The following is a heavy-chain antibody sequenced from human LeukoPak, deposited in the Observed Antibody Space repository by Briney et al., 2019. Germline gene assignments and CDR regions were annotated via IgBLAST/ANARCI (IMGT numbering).Heavy chain of an antibody. CDR2: IYYSGST. J-gene: IGHJ4*02. V-gene: IGHV4-39*01. CDR3: ARQSIVGAHRGWYYFDY. CDR1: GGSISSSSYY. D-gene: IGHD1-26*01. Sequence: PSETLSLTRTVSGGSISSSSYYWGWIRQPPGKGLEWIGSIYYSGSTYYNPSLKSRVTISVDTSKNQFSLKLSSVTAADTAVYYCARQSIVGAHRGWYYFDYWGQGTLVTVSS.